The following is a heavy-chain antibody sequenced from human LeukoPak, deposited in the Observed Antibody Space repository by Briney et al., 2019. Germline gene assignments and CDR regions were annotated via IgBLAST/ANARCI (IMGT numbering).Heavy chain of an antibody. CDR1: GFTFSSYS. J-gene: IGHJ2*01. CDR3: ARDMFSSSSRNWYFDL. CDR2: ISSGSSIV. V-gene: IGHV3-48*02. Sequence: PGGSLRLSCAASGFTFSSYSMNWVRQAPGKGLEWVSYISSGSSIVYYADSVKGRFTISRDNAKNPLYLQMNSLRDEDTAVYFCARDMFSSSSRNWYFDLWGRGTLVTVSS. D-gene: IGHD6-13*01.